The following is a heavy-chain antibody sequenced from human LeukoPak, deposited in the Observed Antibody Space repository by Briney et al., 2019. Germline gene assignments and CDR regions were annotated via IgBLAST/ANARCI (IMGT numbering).Heavy chain of an antibody. J-gene: IGHJ4*02. CDR2: ISGSGGST. CDR3: AKDQDYDSSGYFQN. Sequence: LTGGSLRLSCAASGFTFSSYAMSWVRQAPGKGLEWVSAISGSGGSTYYADSVKGRFTISRDNSKNTLYLQMNSLGAEDTAVYYCAKDQDYDSSGYFQNWGQGTLVTVSS. D-gene: IGHD3-22*01. CDR1: GFTFSSYA. V-gene: IGHV3-23*01.